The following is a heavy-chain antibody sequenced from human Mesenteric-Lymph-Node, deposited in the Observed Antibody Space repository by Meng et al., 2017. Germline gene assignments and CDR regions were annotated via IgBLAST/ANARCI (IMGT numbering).Heavy chain of an antibody. V-gene: IGHV3-23*01. J-gene: IGHJ5*02. CDR1: GFTFNTYA. CDR3: AKDPLGVVVPATTHWFDP. D-gene: IGHD2-15*01. Sequence: GESLKISCAASGFTFNTYAMSWVRQAPGKGLEWVSGISDSGGSTYYTDSVKGRFTISRDNFKNTLYLQMNSLRAEDTAIYYCAKDPLGVVVPATTHWFDPWGQGTLVTVSS. CDR2: ISDSGGST.